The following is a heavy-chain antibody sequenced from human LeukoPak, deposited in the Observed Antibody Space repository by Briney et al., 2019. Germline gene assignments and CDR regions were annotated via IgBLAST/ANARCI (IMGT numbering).Heavy chain of an antibody. D-gene: IGHD3-22*01. CDR2: IWYDGSHK. V-gene: IGHV3-33*01. CDR1: GFTFSSYG. J-gene: IGHJ4*02. Sequence: GGSLRLSCAASGFTFSSYGMHWVRQAPGKGLEWVAVIWYDGSHKSYADPVKGRFTISSDNSKNTLYLQMNSLTAEDTAVYYCARDRSHYYDSRGYSAFDYWGQGTLVTVSS. CDR3: ARDRSHYYDSRGYSAFDY.